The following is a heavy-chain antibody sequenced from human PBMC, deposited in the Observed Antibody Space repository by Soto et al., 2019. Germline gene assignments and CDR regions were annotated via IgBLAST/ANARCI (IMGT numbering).Heavy chain of an antibody. CDR1: GYSISSSNW. J-gene: IGHJ4*02. D-gene: IGHD5-18*01. V-gene: IGHV4-28*01. Sequence: SETLSLTCAVSGYSISSSNWWGWIRPPPGKGLEWIGYIYYSGSTYYNPSLKSRVTMSVDTSKNQVVLTMTNMDPVDTATYYCARTRVDTAMVTPDGFDYWGQGTLVTVSS. CDR2: IYYSGST. CDR3: ARTRVDTAMVTPDGFDY.